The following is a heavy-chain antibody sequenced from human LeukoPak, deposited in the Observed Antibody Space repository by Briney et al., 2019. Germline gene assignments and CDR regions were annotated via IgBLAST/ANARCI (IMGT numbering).Heavy chain of an antibody. CDR2: IRSKAYGGTT. Sequence: GWSLRLSCTTFGFTFGDHAMSWVRQAPGKGLEWVGFIRSKAYGGTTEYAASVKGRLTISRDDSKSIAYLQMNSLITDDTAVYYCSRGPIQLWVHNAMDVWGQGTTVTVSS. CDR1: GFTFGDHA. J-gene: IGHJ6*02. CDR3: SRGPIQLWVHNAMDV. D-gene: IGHD1-1*01. V-gene: IGHV3-49*04.